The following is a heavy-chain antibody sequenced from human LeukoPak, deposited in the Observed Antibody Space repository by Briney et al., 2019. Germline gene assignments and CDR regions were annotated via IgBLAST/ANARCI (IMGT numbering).Heavy chain of an antibody. Sequence: PGGSLRLSCAASGFTPTSYGMIWVRQAPGKGLEWVASIKQDGREKDHVYSVKGRFTISRDNAKNSLYLQMNSLRVEDTAVYYCARAGGYFSGGRCGNYYYYMDVWGKGTTVTVSS. CDR3: ARAGGYFSGGRCGNYYYYMDV. D-gene: IGHD2-15*01. CDR1: GFTPTSYG. V-gene: IGHV3-7*01. CDR2: IKQDGREK. J-gene: IGHJ6*03.